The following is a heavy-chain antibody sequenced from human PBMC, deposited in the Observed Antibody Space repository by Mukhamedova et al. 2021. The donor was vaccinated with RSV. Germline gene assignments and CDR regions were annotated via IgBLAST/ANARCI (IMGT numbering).Heavy chain of an antibody. D-gene: IGHD3-22*01. CDR3: AKFPTYHYYDSSGYGSLQFDY. V-gene: IGHV3-23*01. Sequence: ISGSGGSTYYADSVKGRFTISRDNSKNTLYLQMNSLRAEDTAIYYCAKFPTYHYYDSSGYGSLQFDYWGQGTLVTGSS. CDR2: ISGSGGST. J-gene: IGHJ4*02.